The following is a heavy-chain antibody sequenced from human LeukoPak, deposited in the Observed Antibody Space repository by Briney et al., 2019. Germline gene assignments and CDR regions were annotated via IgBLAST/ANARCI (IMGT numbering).Heavy chain of an antibody. CDR1: GFTFSSYS. Sequence: GGSLRLSCAASGFTFSSYSMNWVRQAAGKGLEWISYISSSSSIIYYADSVKGRFTISRDNAQSSMYLQMNSLRAEDTAVYYCAREGASSGYYHNYWGQGTLVTVSS. V-gene: IGHV3-48*01. CDR3: AREGASSGYYHNY. J-gene: IGHJ4*02. CDR2: ISSSSSII. D-gene: IGHD3-22*01.